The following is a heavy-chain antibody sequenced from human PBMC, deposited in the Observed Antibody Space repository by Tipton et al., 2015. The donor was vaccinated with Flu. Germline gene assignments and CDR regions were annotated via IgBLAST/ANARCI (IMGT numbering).Heavy chain of an antibody. V-gene: IGHV4-38-2*01. J-gene: IGHJ4*02. CDR3: ARHTGDSVRGVIDY. D-gene: IGHD3-10*02. CDR1: GYSINSGYY. CDR2: IYRSGST. Sequence: QLVQSGGLVQPGGSLRLSCAASGYSINSGYYWGWVRRPPGKGLEWIGTIYRSGSTYYNPSLKSRLTISVDTSQNQFSLRLSSVTAADTAVYYCARHTGDSVRGVIDYWGQGTLVTVSS.